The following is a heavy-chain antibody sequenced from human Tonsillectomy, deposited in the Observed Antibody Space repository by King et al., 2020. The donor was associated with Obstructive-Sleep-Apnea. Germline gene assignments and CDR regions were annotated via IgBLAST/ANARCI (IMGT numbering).Heavy chain of an antibody. D-gene: IGHD6-19*01. CDR1: GFNFDDYA. J-gene: IGHJ4*02. V-gene: IGHV3-9*01. CDR3: AKDLSSGWYSPLDY. CDR2: ISWNSGSI. Sequence: VQLVESGGGLVRPGRSLRLSCAASGFNFDDYAMHWVRQAPGKGLEWVSGISWNSGSIGYADSVKGRFTISRDNAKNSLYLQINGLRPEDTALYYCAKDLSSGWYSPLDYWGQGILVTVSS.